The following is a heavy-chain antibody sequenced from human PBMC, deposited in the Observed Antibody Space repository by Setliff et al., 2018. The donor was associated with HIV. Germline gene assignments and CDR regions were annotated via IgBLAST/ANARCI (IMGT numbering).Heavy chain of an antibody. CDR2: INPSGGST. CDR1: GYTFTSYC. D-gene: IGHD5-12*01. Sequence: ASVKVSCKASGYTFTSYCVYWVRQAPGQGLEWMGIINPSGGSTSYAQKFQGRVTMTRDTSTSTVYMELSSLGSEDTAVYYCARGALVATIDYFDYWGQGTLVTVSS. V-gene: IGHV1-46*01. J-gene: IGHJ4*02. CDR3: ARGALVATIDYFDY.